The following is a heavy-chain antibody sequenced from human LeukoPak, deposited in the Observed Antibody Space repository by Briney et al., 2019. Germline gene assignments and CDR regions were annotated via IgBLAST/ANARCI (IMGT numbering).Heavy chain of an antibody. V-gene: IGHV4-34*01. D-gene: IGHD3-3*01. CDR3: ASGNSPYYDFWSGYSYYFDY. CDR2: INHSGST. Sequence: SETLSLTCAVYGGSFSGYYWSWIRQPPGKGLEWIGEINHSGSTNYNPSLKSRVTISVDTSKNQFSLKLSSVTAADTAVYCCASGNSPYYDFWSGYSYYFDYWGQGTLVTVSS. CDR1: GGSFSGYY. J-gene: IGHJ4*02.